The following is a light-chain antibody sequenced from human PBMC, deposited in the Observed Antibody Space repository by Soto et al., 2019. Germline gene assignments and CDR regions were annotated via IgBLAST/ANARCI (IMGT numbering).Light chain of an antibody. V-gene: IGKV1-39*01. CDR1: QNIANY. CDR2: GTS. J-gene: IGKJ1*01. CDR3: QQSYSTPWT. Sequence: DIQMTQSPSSLAASVGDTVSIPCRASQNIANYLNWYQQRPGKAPKLLVYGTSNLQSGVPSRFSGSGSATDFTLTISSLQFEDFATYYCQQSYSTPWTFGPGTKVEIK.